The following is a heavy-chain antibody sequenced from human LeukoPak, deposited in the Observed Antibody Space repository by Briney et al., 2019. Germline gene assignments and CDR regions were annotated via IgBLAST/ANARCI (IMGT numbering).Heavy chain of an antibody. V-gene: IGHV1-18*01. J-gene: IGHJ4*02. CDR2: ISAYNGNT. CDR1: GYTFTSYG. Sequence: ASVKVSCKASGYTFTSYGISWVRQAPGQGLEWMGWISAYNGNTNYAQKLQGRVTMTTDTSTSTAYMELRSLRSDDTAVYYCARAMNYCSGGSCHFDYWGQGTLVTVSS. D-gene: IGHD2-15*01. CDR3: ARAMNYCSGGSCHFDY.